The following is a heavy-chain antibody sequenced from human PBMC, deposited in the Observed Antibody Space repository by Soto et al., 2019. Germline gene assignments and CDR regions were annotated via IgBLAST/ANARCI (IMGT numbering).Heavy chain of an antibody. Sequence: PSETLSLTCTVSGGSISSGDYYWSWIRQPPGKGLEWIGYIYYSGSTYYNPSLKSRVTISVDTSKNQFSLKLSSVTAADTAVYDCAREKYYYGSASGFDPWGQGTLVIVPS. D-gene: IGHD3-10*01. J-gene: IGHJ5*02. CDR1: GGSISSGDYY. V-gene: IGHV4-30-4*01. CDR2: IYYSGST. CDR3: AREKYYYGSASGFDP.